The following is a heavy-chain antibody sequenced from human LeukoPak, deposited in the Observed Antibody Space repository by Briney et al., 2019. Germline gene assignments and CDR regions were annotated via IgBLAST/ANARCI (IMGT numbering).Heavy chain of an antibody. D-gene: IGHD2-2*01. Sequence: GGSLRLSCAASGFTFSSYAMHWVRQAPGKGLEWVAVISYDGSNKYYADSVKGRFTISRDNSKNTLYLQMNSLRAEDTAVYYWARSLYCISPSSSPDPGGQGPL. CDR1: GFTFSSYA. CDR3: ARSLYCISPSSSPDP. J-gene: IGHJ5*02. CDR2: ISYDGSNK. V-gene: IGHV3-30-3*01.